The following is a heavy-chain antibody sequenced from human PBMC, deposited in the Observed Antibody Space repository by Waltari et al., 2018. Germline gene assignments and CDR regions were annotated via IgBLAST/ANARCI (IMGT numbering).Heavy chain of an antibody. Sequence: EVQFLESGGDLVQPGGSLRLSCLGSGFTFRTYVLIWVRQAPGKGLEWVSTISASGTDVHYADSVKGRFTTSRDNSKNTLYLQMNSLRADDTAVYYCARYRSGCSGSTCYRWFDPWGQGDLVTVSS. J-gene: IGHJ5*02. D-gene: IGHD2-15*01. CDR1: GFTFRTYV. V-gene: IGHV3-23*05. CDR2: ISASGTDV. CDR3: ARYRSGCSGSTCYRWFDP.